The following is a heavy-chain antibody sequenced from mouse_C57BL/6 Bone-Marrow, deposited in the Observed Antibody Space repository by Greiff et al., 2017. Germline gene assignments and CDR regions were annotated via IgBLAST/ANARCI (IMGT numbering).Heavy chain of an antibody. J-gene: IGHJ4*01. V-gene: IGHV1-81*01. CDR3: GDYYAMDF. CDR2: IYLRSGNT. CDR1: GYTFTSYG. Sequence: QVQLQQSVAELARLAASVKLSCKASGYTFTSYGISWVKQSTGQGLEWIGEIYLRSGNTYYDAKYKGKATLTADKSSSTAYIELRSLTSEDSAVYFCGDYYAMDFWGKGASVSVP.